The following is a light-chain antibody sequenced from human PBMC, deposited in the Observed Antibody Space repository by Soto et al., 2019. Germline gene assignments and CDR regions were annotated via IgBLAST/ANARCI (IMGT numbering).Light chain of an antibody. CDR1: ISDVGSSNL. V-gene: IGLV2-14*02. CDR3: SSYAGSNVI. Sequence: QSVLTQPASVSGSPGQSITISCAGSISDVGSSNLVSWYQQHPGKVPKLMIYEVDKRPSGVPDRFSGSKSGNTASLAVSGLQAEDEADYFCSSYAGSNVIFGGGTKLTVL. CDR2: EVD. J-gene: IGLJ2*01.